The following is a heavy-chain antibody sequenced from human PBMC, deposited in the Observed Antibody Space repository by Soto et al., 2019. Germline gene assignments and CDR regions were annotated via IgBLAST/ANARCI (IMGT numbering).Heavy chain of an antibody. J-gene: IGHJ4*01. CDR2: IYYTGTT. Sequence: KASETLSLTCTASGGFISAGGYLWSWIRQHPGKGLEWIGNIYYTGTTYYNPSLKSRVTMTVDTSKNQFSLRLRSLTAADTAVYYCATSIVVGNCGDVYCFAGASNFRGQGILVTVSS. D-gene: IGHD2-15*01. V-gene: IGHV4-31*03. CDR3: ATSIVVGNCGDVYCFAGASNF. CDR1: GGFISAGGYL.